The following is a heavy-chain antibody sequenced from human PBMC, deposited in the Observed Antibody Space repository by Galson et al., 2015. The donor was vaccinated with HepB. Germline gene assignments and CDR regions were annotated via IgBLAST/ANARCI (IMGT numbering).Heavy chain of an antibody. CDR2: ISPSGGIT. V-gene: IGHV1-46*01. Sequence: SVKVSCKASGYTFTSHYMHWVRQAPGQGLEWMGIISPSGGITGYAQRFQGRVTMTRDTSTSTVYMDLSSLTSEDTAVYYCGRARGEDYFDYWGQGTPVTVSS. CDR3: GRARGEDYFDY. D-gene: IGHD3-10*01. CDR1: GYTFTSHY. J-gene: IGHJ4*02.